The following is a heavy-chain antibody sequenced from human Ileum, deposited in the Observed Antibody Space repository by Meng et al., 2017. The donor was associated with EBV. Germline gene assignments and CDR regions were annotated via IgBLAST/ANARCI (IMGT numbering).Heavy chain of an antibody. CDR2: IYHSGST. V-gene: IGHV4-4*02. D-gene: IGHD3-16*01. CDR3: ARVGLRLGIDY. Sequence: QLQSPCPGPVKPSGTRSLPFAVSGGSISSSNWCSWVRQPPGKGLEWIGEIYHSGSTNYNPSLKSRVTISVDKSKNQFSLKLSSVTAADTAVYYCARVGLRLGIDYWGQGTLVTVSS. CDR1: GGSISSSNW. J-gene: IGHJ4*02.